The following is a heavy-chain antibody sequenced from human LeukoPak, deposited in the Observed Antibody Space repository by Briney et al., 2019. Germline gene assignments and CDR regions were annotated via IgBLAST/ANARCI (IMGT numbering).Heavy chain of an antibody. CDR3: ARDGDSSGWYAFDI. V-gene: IGHV3-30-3*01. CDR2: MSFDGDSE. D-gene: IGHD6-19*01. CDR1: GFTFSTYP. Sequence: GGSLRLSCAASGFTFSTYPMHWVRRAPGKGLEWVAVMSFDGDSEYYSDSVRGRFTVSRDNAKSTLYLQMNSLRPEDTAVYFCARDGDSSGWYAFDIWGQGTMVTVSS. J-gene: IGHJ3*02.